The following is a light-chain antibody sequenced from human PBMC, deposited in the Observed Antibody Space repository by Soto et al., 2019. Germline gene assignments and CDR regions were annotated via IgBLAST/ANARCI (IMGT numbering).Light chain of an antibody. V-gene: IGKV1-39*01. CDR1: QSISRN. Sequence: DIQLTQSPASLSPSVGDRITLSCRASQSISRNLNWYQQMPGKAPRLLIYAARDLQSGVPGRFSGSGSGTEFKLTISSLQPEDLAIYYCQQCRTTPLTFGQGTKLEI. CDR3: QQCRTTPLT. CDR2: AAR. J-gene: IGKJ2*01.